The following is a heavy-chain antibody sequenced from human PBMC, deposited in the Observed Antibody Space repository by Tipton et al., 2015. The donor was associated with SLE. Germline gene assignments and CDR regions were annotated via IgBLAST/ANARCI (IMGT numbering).Heavy chain of an antibody. D-gene: IGHD6-19*01. CDR1: GFPFRSYG. Sequence: SLRLSCAASGFPFRSYGMHWVRQAPGKGLEWVALIWDDGRHKYYADSVKGRFTTSRDNSKNTLYLQMNSLRAEDTAVYYCAREIIAVAGTDAFDIWGQGTMVTVSS. CDR3: AREIIAVAGTDAFDI. J-gene: IGHJ3*02. CDR2: IWDDGRHK. V-gene: IGHV3-33*08.